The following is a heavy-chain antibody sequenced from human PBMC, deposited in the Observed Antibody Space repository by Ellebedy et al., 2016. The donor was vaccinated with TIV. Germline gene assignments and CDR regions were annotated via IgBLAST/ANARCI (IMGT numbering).Heavy chain of an antibody. CDR2: ISLSSSTI. V-gene: IGHV3-48*02. CDR1: GFTFSSYS. J-gene: IGHJ4*02. D-gene: IGHD5/OR15-5a*01. Sequence: PGGSLRLSCAASGFTFSSYSMNWVRQAPGKGLEWVSHISLSSSTIYYADSVKGRFTISRDNAKNSLSLQMNSLRDEDTAVYYCARALNHVDTVSTAPLDCWGQGTLVTVSS. CDR3: ARALNHVDTVSTAPLDC.